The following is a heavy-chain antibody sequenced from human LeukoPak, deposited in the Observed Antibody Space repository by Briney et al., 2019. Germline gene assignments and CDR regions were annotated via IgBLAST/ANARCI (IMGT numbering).Heavy chain of an antibody. CDR2: IYTGGGP. Sequence: GGSLRLSCAASTFTVSTNYMTWVSQAPGKGLEWVSMIYTGGGPTYADSVKGRFTISRDNSKNTLNLQMNSLRVEDTAVYYCVPLTDGSVDQWGQGTLVTASS. V-gene: IGHV3-66*01. CDR3: VPLTDGSVDQ. J-gene: IGHJ4*02. CDR1: TFTVSTNY. D-gene: IGHD3-10*01.